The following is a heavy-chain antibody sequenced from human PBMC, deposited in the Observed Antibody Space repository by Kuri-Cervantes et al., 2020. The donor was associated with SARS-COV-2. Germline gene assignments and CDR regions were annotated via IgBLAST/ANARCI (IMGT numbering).Heavy chain of an antibody. J-gene: IGHJ4*02. CDR1: GFTFSSYG. Sequence: GGSLRLSCAASGFTFSSYGMHWVRQAPGKGLEWVAVISYDGSNKYYADSVKGRFTISRDNSKNTLYLQMNSLRAEDTAVYYCARDSLDWFIPLDYWGQGTLVTVSS. CDR3: ARDSLDWFIPLDY. D-gene: IGHD3-9*01. CDR2: ISYDGSNK. V-gene: IGHV3-30*03.